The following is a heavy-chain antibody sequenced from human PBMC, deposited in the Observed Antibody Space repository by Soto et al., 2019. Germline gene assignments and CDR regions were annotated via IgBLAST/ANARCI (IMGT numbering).Heavy chain of an antibody. J-gene: IGHJ4*02. V-gene: IGHV1-18*01. D-gene: IGHD1-26*01. CDR1: GYTFTSYG. CDR3: ARDAAVGLFDY. Sequence: QVQLVQSGAEVKKPGASVKVSCKASGYTFTSYGISWVRQAPGQGLEWMRWINPYNGNTKYAQKLQGRVTMTTAYMELRSLRSDDTAVYYCARDAAVGLFDYWGQGTLVTVSS. CDR2: INPYNGNT.